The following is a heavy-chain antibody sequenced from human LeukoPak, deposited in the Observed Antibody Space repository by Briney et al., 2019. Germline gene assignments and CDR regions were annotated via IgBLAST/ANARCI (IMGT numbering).Heavy chain of an antibody. V-gene: IGHV4-61*01. Sequence: SETLSLTCTVSGGSISSSSYYWSWIRQPPGKGLEWIGYIYYSGSTNYNPSLKSRVTISVDTSKNQFSLKLSSVTAADTAVYYCARFVGDYGTDAFDIWGQGTMVTVSS. J-gene: IGHJ3*02. CDR1: GGSISSSSYY. CDR2: IYYSGST. CDR3: ARFVGDYGTDAFDI. D-gene: IGHD4-17*01.